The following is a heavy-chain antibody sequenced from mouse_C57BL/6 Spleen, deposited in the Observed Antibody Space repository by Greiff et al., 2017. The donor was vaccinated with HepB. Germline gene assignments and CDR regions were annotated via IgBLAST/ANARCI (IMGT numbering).Heavy chain of an antibody. V-gene: IGHV1-7*01. CDR3: APSVSWFAY. D-gene: IGHD6-1*01. CDR1: GYTFTSYW. J-gene: IGHJ3*01. Sequence: QVQLKQSGAELAKPGASVKLSWKASGYTFTSYWMHWVKQRPGQGLEWIGYINPSSGYTKYNQKFKDKATLTADKSSSTAYMQLSSLTYEDSAVYYCAPSVSWFAYWGQGTLVTVSA. CDR2: INPSSGYT.